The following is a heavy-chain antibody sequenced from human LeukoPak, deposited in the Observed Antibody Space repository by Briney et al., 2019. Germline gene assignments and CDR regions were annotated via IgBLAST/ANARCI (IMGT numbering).Heavy chain of an antibody. D-gene: IGHD3-3*01. V-gene: IGHV1-18*01. J-gene: IGHJ1*01. CDR1: GYTFTSYG. CDR2: ISAYDGNT. Sequence: ASVKVSCKASGYTFTSYGFTWVRQAPGQGPEWMGWISAYDGNTNSAQKFQGRVTMTTDTSSSTAYMELRSLASDDTAVYYCARDRFGVRHSMFQHWGQGTLVTVSS. CDR3: ARDRFGVRHSMFQH.